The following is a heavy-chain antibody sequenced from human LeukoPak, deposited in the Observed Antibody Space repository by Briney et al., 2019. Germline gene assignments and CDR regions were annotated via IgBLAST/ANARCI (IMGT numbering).Heavy chain of an antibody. CDR3: ARPMRVYAPVGFDY. D-gene: IGHD2-8*01. J-gene: IGHJ4*02. CDR2: IYYSGST. Sequence: SETLSLTCTVSGGSISSSSYYWGWIRQPPGKGLEWIGSIYYSGSTHYNPSLKSRVTISVDTSKNQFSLKLSSVTAADTAVYYCARPMRVYAPVGFDYWGQGTLVTVSS. V-gene: IGHV4-39*01. CDR1: GGSISSSSYY.